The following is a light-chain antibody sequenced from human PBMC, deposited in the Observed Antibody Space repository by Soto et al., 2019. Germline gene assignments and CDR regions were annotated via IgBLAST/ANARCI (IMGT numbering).Light chain of an antibody. Sequence: EVVMTQSPATLSVSPGERATLSFRASQSVSSYLAWYQQKRGQAPRLLIYDASNRATGIPARFSGSGSGTDFTLTISRLEPEDFAVYYCQQYGSSGTFGQGTRLEIK. CDR2: DAS. J-gene: IGKJ5*01. CDR3: QQYGSSGT. CDR1: QSVSSY. V-gene: IGKV3-20*01.